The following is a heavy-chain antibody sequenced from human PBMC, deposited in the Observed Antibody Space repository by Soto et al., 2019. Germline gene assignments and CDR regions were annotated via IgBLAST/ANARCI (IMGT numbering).Heavy chain of an antibody. Sequence: PGGSLRLSCTNSGFTFSNFDMHWVRQVPGKGLEWVSAISGSGGSTYYADSVKGRFTISRDNSKNTLYLQMNSLRAEDTAVYYCAKNVGATTPPYYWGQGTLVTVSS. CDR2: ISGSGGST. J-gene: IGHJ4*02. CDR1: GFTFSNFD. CDR3: AKNVGATTPPYY. D-gene: IGHD1-26*01. V-gene: IGHV3-23*01.